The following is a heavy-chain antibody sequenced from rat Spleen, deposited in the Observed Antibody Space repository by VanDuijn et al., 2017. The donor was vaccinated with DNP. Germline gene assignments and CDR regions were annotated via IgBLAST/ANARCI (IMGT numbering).Heavy chain of an antibody. Sequence: EVQLVESGGGLAQPGRSMKLSCAASGFTFSDYYMAWVRQAPKKGLEWVASISYEGSRTYYGDSVKGRFAISRDNAKSTLYLQMNSLRSEDTATYYCARLGGDWGQGVMVTVSS. J-gene: IGHJ2*01. CDR3: ARLGGD. V-gene: IGHV5-22*01. CDR1: GFTFSDYY. CDR2: ISYEGSRT. D-gene: IGHD5-1*01.